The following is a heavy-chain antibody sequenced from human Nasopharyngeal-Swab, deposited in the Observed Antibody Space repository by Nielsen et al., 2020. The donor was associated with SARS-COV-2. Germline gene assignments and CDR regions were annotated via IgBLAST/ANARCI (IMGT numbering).Heavy chain of an antibody. CDR2: ISVYNADT. J-gene: IGHJ4*02. V-gene: IGHV1-18*01. D-gene: IGHD3-3*01. Sequence: VRQAPGHGLGWMGWISVYNADTNYAQKLQDRVSMTTDTSTSTAYMELRSLRSDDTAVYYCARDIEEWLVVPSLSFDYWGQGTLVTVSS. CDR3: ARDIEEWLVVPSLSFDY.